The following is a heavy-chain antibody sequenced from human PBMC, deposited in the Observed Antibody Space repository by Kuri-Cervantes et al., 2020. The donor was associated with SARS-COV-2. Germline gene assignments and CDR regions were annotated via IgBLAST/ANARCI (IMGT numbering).Heavy chain of an antibody. CDR1: GFTFSSYS. J-gene: IGHJ6*02. V-gene: IGHV3-21*01. CDR2: ISSSSSYI. Sequence: GGSLRLSCAASGFTFSSYSMNWVRQAPGKGLEWVSSISSSSSYIYYADSVKGRFTIPRDNAKNSLYLQMNSLRAEDTAVYYCARDTTAGRLRYFDWFSSGPSNYYGMDVWGQGTTVTVSS. CDR3: ARDTTAGRLRYFDWFSSGPSNYYGMDV. D-gene: IGHD3-9*01.